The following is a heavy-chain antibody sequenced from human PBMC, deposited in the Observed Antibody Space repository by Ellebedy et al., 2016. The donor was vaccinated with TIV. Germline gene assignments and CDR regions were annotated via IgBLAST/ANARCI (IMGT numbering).Heavy chain of an antibody. CDR2: ISSSSSYI. D-gene: IGHD2-15*01. CDR1: GFTFSSYS. J-gene: IGHJ6*02. CDR3: ARGGSGDGMDV. Sequence: GESLKISXAASGFTFSSYSMNWVRQAPGKGLEWVSSISSSSSYIYYADSVKGRFTISRDNAKNSLYLQMNSLRAEDTAVYYCARGGSGDGMDVWGQGTTVTVSS. V-gene: IGHV3-21*01.